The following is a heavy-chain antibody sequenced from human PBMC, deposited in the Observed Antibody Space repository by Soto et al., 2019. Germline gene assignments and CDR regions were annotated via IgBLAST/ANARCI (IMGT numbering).Heavy chain of an antibody. CDR2: ISGSGGST. J-gene: IGHJ4*02. V-gene: IGHV3-23*01. Sequence: PRGSLRLSCAASGFTFSSYAMSWVRQAPGKGLEWVSAISGSGGSTYYADSVKGRFTISRDNSKNTLYLQMNSLRAEDTAVYYCATASRITMVRGVIFDYWGQGTLVTVSS. CDR1: GFTFSSYA. D-gene: IGHD3-10*01. CDR3: ATASRITMVRGVIFDY.